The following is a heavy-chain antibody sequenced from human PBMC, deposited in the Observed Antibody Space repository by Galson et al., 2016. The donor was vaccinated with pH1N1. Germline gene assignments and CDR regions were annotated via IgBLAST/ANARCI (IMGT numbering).Heavy chain of an antibody. CDR1: GGTFSFYA. CDR3: ARGDQYSNGWVTDN. J-gene: IGHJ4*02. Sequence: SVKVSCKASGGTFSFYAISWVRQAPGQGLEWMGRIIPIFGTTNYAQKFQGRVTIIADESTRTAYMELSSLTSEDTAVYYCARGDQYSNGWVTDNWGQGTLVTVSS. V-gene: IGHV1-69*13. D-gene: IGHD6-19*01. CDR2: IIPIFGTT.